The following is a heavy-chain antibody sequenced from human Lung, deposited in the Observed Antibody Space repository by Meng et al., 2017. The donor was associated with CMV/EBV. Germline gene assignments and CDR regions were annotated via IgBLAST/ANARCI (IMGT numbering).Heavy chain of an antibody. D-gene: IGHD6-19*01. CDR3: ASFPPPGKQWLVTDY. V-gene: IGHV4-4*02. CDR2: IYHSGST. CDR1: GGSISSSNG. Sequence: QVSLQESGPGLGKPSGTLSLPCAVSGGSISSSNGWSWVRQPPGKGLEWIGEIYHSGSTNYNPSLKSRVTISVDKSKNQFSLKLSSVTAADTAVYYCASFPPPGKQWLVTDYWGQGTLVTVSS. J-gene: IGHJ4*02.